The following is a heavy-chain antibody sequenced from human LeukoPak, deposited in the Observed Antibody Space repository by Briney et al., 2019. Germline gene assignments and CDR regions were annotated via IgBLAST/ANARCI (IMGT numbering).Heavy chain of an antibody. CDR3: ARGSTLTVTKNLPQEY. D-gene: IGHD4-17*01. Sequence: ASVKVSCKASGYTFTDCYMHWVRQAPGQGLEWMGWINPNSGGTKYAQEFQGRVTMTRDTSISIAYMELSSLRSDATAVYYCARGSTLTVTKNLPQEYWGQGTLVTVSS. CDR2: INPNSGGT. CDR1: GYTFTDCY. V-gene: IGHV1-2*02. J-gene: IGHJ4*02.